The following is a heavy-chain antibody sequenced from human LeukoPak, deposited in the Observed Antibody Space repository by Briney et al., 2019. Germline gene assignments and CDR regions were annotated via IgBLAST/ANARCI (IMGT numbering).Heavy chain of an antibody. CDR1: GYTFTSYG. CDR3: ASTYYDILTGSQAVAFDI. Sequence: ASVKVSCKASGYTFTSYGISWVRQAPGQGLELMGWISAYNGNTNYAQKLQGRVTMTTDTSTSTAYMELRSLRSDDTAVYYCASTYYDILTGSQAVAFDIWGQGTMVTVSS. CDR2: ISAYNGNT. V-gene: IGHV1-18*01. D-gene: IGHD3-9*01. J-gene: IGHJ3*02.